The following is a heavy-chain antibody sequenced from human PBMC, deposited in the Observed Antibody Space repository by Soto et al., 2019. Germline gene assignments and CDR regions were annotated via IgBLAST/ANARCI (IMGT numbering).Heavy chain of an antibody. D-gene: IGHD3-16*01. V-gene: IGHV3-30-3*01. J-gene: IGHJ6*02. CDR3: ARDRVPYVYFYYGMDV. CDR1: GFAFHNYS. Sequence: QVRLEESGGGVVQPGRSLRLSCAASGFAFHNYSMHWVRQAPGKGLEWVAIMSMDGNNKYYADSVKGRFTISRDNSKSMLLLQMSSLRPEDTAVYFCARDRVPYVYFYYGMDVWGQGTTVTVSS. CDR2: MSMDGNNK.